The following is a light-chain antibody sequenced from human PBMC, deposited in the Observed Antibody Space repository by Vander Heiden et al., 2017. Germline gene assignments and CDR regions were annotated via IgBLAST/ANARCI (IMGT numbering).Light chain of an antibody. CDR2: RND. J-gene: IGLJ2*01. CDR1: SANIGRNY. Sequence: QSVLTQPPSASGAPGQRVTISSSGSSANIGRNYVYWYQQLPGTAPKLLIYRNDQRPSGVPDRFSGSKSGTSASLAISGLRSEDEADYYCAPWDDSLSGPVFGGGTKLTVL. V-gene: IGLV1-47*01. CDR3: APWDDSLSGPV.